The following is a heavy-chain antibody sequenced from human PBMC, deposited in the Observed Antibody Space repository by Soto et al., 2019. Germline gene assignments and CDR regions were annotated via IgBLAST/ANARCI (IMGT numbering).Heavy chain of an antibody. V-gene: IGHV4-59*01. CDR2: IYYSGST. Sequence: QVQLQESGPGLVKPSETLSLTCNVSGGSISSYYWSWIRQPPGKGLEWIGYIYYSGSTNYNPSLNSRVNISVDTFNNRFSLKLSSVTAAETAVYYCARGESGSYREFDYWGQGTLVTV. CDR3: ARGESGSYREFDY. D-gene: IGHD1-26*01. CDR1: GGSISSYY. J-gene: IGHJ4*02.